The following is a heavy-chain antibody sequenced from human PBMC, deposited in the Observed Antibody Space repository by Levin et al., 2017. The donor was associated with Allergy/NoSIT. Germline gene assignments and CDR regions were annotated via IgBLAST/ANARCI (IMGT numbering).Heavy chain of an antibody. D-gene: IGHD6-13*01. J-gene: IGHJ6*02. Sequence: GESLKISCAASGFTLSSFGMHWVRQAPGKGLEWVAVISYDGSSKYYADSVKGRFTISRDTSKNTLFLQMNSLRTEDTALYYCAKAAAPATYYYYYGMDVWGQGTTVTVSS. V-gene: IGHV3-30*18. CDR2: ISYDGSSK. CDR3: AKAAAPATYYYYYGMDV. CDR1: GFTLSSFG.